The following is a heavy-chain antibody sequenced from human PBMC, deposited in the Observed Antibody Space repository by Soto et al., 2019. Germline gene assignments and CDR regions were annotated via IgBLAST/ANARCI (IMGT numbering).Heavy chain of an antibody. V-gene: IGHV4-39*01. CDR1: GGSISSSSYY. J-gene: IGHJ6*02. CDR2: IYYSGST. Sequence: SETLSLTCTVSGGSISSSSYYWGWIRQPPGKGLEWIGSIYYSGSTYYNPSLKSRVTISVDTSKNQFSLKLSSVTAADTAVYYCARLDTTSFGMDVWDQGTTVTVSS. CDR3: ARLDTTSFGMDV. D-gene: IGHD1-1*01.